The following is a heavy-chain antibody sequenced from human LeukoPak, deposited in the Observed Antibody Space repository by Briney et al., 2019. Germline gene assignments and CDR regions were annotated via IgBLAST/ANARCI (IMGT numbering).Heavy chain of an antibody. CDR1: GFTFSSYA. CDR2: ISGSGGST. CDR3: AKDAGPTYDFWSGYCDY. D-gene: IGHD3-3*01. V-gene: IGHV3-23*01. J-gene: IGHJ4*02. Sequence: GGSLRLSCAASGFTFSSYAMSWVRQAPGKGLEWVSAISGSGGSTYYADSVKGRFTISRDNSKNTLYLQMNSLRAEDTAVYYCAKDAGPTYDFWSGYCDYWGQGTLVTVSS.